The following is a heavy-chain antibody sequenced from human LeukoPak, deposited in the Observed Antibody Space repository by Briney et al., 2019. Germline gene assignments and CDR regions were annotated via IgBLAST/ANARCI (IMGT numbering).Heavy chain of an antibody. J-gene: IGHJ4*02. Sequence: GGSLRLSCAASGFTFSSYGMHWDRQAPGKGLEWVAVIWYDGSNKYYADSVKRRFTISRDISTDTLWLQMDSLRTEYTAVYYCAKGPLRGTAAAIDYWGQGTLVTVSS. CDR3: AKGPLRGTAAAIDY. D-gene: IGHD2-2*01. CDR2: IWYDGSNK. CDR1: GFTFSSYG. V-gene: IGHV3-30*02.